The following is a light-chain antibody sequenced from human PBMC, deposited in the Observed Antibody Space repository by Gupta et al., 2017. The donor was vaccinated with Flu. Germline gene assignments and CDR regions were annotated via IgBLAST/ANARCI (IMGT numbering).Light chain of an antibody. Sequence: DIQLTQSPSFLSPSVGGRVTITCRASQGISGYLAWYQQKPGKAPKLLIYGASTVQSGVPSRFSGSGYGTEFTLTISSLQPEDFATYYCQQFNSYPLTFGQGTRLEIK. CDR2: GAS. J-gene: IGKJ5*01. CDR3: QQFNSYPLT. V-gene: IGKV1-9*01. CDR1: QGISGY.